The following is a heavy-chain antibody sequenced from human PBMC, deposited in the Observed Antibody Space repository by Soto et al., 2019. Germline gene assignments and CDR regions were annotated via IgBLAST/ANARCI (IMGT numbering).Heavy chain of an antibody. D-gene: IGHD5-12*01. J-gene: IGHJ4*02. CDR2: ISGSHGST. Sequence: EVQRLESWGGLVQPGGSLRLSCAASGFTFSNYAMNWVRHAPEKGLEWVSSISGSHGSTYYADSVNGRFTISRDHSKNSLQLQGNTLRVEDTAVYYCEKGSPGSGYDLDYWAQRTRVTVSS. CDR1: GFTFSNYA. V-gene: IGHV3-23*01. CDR3: EKGSPGSGYDLDY.